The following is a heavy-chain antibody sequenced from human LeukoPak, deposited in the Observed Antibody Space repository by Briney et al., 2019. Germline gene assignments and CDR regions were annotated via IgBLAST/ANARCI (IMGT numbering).Heavy chain of an antibody. D-gene: IGHD3-3*01. CDR2: ISYDGSNK. Sequence: AGRSLRLSCAASGFTFSSYAMHWVRQAPGKGLEWVAVISYDGSNKYYADSVKGRFTISRDNSKNTLYLQMNSLRAEDTAVYYCPRELSAYDFWSGNDYWGQGTLVTVSS. V-gene: IGHV3-30-3*01. J-gene: IGHJ4*02. CDR3: PRELSAYDFWSGNDY. CDR1: GFTFSSYA.